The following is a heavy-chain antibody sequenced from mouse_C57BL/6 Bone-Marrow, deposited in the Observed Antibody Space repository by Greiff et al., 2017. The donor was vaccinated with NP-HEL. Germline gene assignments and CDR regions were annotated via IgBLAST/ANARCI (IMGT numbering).Heavy chain of an antibody. CDR3: ARNGSSYVGWFAY. CDR2: INPSSGYT. J-gene: IGHJ3*01. V-gene: IGHV1-4*01. Sequence: QVQLQQSGAELARPGASVKMSCKASGYTFTSYTMHWVKQRPGQGLEWIGYINPSSGYTKYNQKFKDKATLTADKSSSIAYMQLSSLTSEDSAVYYCARNGSSYVGWFAYWGQGTLVTVSA. CDR1: GYTFTSYT. D-gene: IGHD1-1*01.